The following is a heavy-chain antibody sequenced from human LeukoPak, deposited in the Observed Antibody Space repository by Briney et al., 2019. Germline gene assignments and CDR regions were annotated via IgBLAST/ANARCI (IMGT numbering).Heavy chain of an antibody. CDR1: GSGFSLSNAW. D-gene: IGHD6-13*01. CDR3: STDWYDY. J-gene: IGHJ4*02. Sequence: GGSLRLSCEASGSGFSLSNAWMTWVRQAPGKGLEWVGRIKNKGDGGTTDYAAPVKGRFTLSRDDSKSTLYLQMNSLKVEDTAMYYCSTDWYDYWGQGTLVTVSS. CDR2: IKNKGDGGTT. V-gene: IGHV3-15*01.